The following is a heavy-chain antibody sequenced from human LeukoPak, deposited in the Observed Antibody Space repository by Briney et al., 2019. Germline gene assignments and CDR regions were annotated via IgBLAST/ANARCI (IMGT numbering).Heavy chain of an antibody. Sequence: GSLRLSCTASGPTFSTSGFKWVRQAPGKGLEWVASIGPTGSDRYHADSIKGRFTISRDNANNFLYLQMNSLRAEDTAVYYCATETNGRHYDYWGQGTLLTVSS. CDR2: IGPTGSDR. D-gene: IGHD1-14*01. V-gene: IGHV3-21*06. J-gene: IGHJ4*02. CDR1: GPTFSTSG. CDR3: ATETNGRHYDY.